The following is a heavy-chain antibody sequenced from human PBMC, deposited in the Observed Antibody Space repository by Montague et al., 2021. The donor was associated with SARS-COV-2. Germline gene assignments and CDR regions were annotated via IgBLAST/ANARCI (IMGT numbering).Heavy chain of an antibody. Sequence: SLRLSCAASGFTFDDYAMHWVRQAPGKGLEWVSLISWDGGSTYYADSVKGRFTISRDNSKNSLYLQMNSLRAEDTALYYCAKDIERLRWGDYGMDVWGQGTTVTVS. CDR3: AKDIERLRWGDYGMDV. D-gene: IGHD4-23*01. V-gene: IGHV3-43D*03. CDR2: ISWDGGST. J-gene: IGHJ6*02. CDR1: GFTFDDYA.